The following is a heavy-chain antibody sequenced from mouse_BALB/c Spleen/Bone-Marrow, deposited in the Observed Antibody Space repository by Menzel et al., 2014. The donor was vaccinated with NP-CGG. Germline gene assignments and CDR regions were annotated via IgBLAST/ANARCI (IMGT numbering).Heavy chain of an antibody. Sequence: DVHLVESGGGLVKLGGSLKLSCAASGFTFSSYYMSWVRQTPEKRLELVAAINSNGGSTYYPDTVKGRFTISRDYAKNTLYLQMSSLKSEDTALYYCARRMIIYGNPYYFDYWGQGTTLTVSS. V-gene: IGHV5-6-2*01. D-gene: IGHD2-1*01. CDR1: GFTFSSYY. CDR2: INSNGGST. J-gene: IGHJ2*01. CDR3: ARRMIIYGNPYYFDY.